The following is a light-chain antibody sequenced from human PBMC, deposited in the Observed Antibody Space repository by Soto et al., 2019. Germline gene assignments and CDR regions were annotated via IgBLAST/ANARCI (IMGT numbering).Light chain of an antibody. CDR3: SSYTSSSTV. CDR1: SSDVGGYNY. Sequence: QSALTQPASVSGSPGQSITISCTGTSSDVGGYNYVSWYQQHPGKAPKLMIYEVSNRPSGVSNRFSGSKSVSTASLTISGLQAEDEADYYCSSYTSSSTVFGTGTKVTVL. J-gene: IGLJ1*01. V-gene: IGLV2-14*01. CDR2: EVS.